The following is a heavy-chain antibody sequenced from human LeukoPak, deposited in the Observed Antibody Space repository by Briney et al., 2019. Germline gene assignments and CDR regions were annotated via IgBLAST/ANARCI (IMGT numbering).Heavy chain of an antibody. CDR3: AGYSGTFSNSYFDC. V-gene: IGHV3-66*01. CDR1: GFTVSSND. Sequence: QTGGSLRLSCAASGFTVSSNDMSWVRQAPGKGLERVSLIYSGRSTYYADSVKGRFIISRDNSKNTLYLQMNSLRAEDTAVYYCAGYSGTFSNSYFDCWGQGTLVTVSS. J-gene: IGHJ4*02. CDR2: IYSGRST. D-gene: IGHD1-26*01.